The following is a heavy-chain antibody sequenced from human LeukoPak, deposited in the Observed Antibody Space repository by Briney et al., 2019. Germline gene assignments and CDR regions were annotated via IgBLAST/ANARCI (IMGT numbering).Heavy chain of an antibody. CDR1: GGSISSSSYY. V-gene: IGHV4-39*07. J-gene: IGHJ5*02. Sequence: SETLSLTCTVSGGSISSSSYYWGWIRQPPGKVLEWIGSIYYSGSTYYNPSLKSRVTISVDTSKNQFSLKLSSVTAADTAVYYCARDLWQPPHMYNWFDPWGQGTLVIVSS. D-gene: IGHD3-16*01. CDR2: IYYSGST. CDR3: ARDLWQPPHMYNWFDP.